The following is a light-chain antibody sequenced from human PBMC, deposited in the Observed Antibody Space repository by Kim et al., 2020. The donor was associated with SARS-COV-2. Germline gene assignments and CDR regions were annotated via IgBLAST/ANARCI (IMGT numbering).Light chain of an antibody. CDR1: QTVSNY. CDR3: QRYNSAPYT. V-gene: IGKV1-27*01. J-gene: IGKJ2*01. Sequence: SFSLGDSVTIPCRASQTVSNYFAWYQQKPGKAPELLIYAASTRQSGVPSRFSGSGSGADFTLTINTLQPEDVATYYCQRYNSAPYTFGQGPKLEI. CDR2: AAS.